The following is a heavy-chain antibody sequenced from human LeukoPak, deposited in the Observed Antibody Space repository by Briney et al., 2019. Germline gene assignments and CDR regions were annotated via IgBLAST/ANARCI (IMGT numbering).Heavy chain of an antibody. CDR2: IFYSGSA. CDR3: ARLYHVSSAYFLDY. V-gene: IGHV4-59*08. CDR1: GGSISSYY. J-gene: IGHJ4*02. Sequence: SETLSLTCTVSGGSISSYYWSWIRQPPGKGLGWIGYIFYSGSANYNPSLESRITISMDTSKNQFSLRLSSVTAADTAVYYCARLYHVSSAYFLDYWGQGTLVTVSS. D-gene: IGHD3-22*01.